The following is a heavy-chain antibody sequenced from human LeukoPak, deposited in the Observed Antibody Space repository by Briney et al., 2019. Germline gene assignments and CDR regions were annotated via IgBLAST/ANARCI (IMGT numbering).Heavy chain of an antibody. CDR3: ASTYGDYAQGYYYGMDV. Sequence: SGGSLRLSCAASGFTFSSYAMHWVRQAPGKGLEWVAVISYDGSNKYYADSVKGRFTISRDNSKNTLYLQMNSLRAEDTAVYYCASTYGDYAQGYYYGMDVWGQGTTVTVSS. V-gene: IGHV3-30-3*01. J-gene: IGHJ6*02. CDR1: GFTFSSYA. D-gene: IGHD4-17*01. CDR2: ISYDGSNK.